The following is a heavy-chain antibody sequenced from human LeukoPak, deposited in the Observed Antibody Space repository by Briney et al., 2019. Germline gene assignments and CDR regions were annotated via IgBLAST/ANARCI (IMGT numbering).Heavy chain of an antibody. CDR1: GGSISSSAYS. V-gene: IGHV4-30-2*01. Sequence: TLSLTCAVSGGSISSSAYSWSWIRQPRGKGLEWIGYIYHSGSAYYDPSLKSRVTISLDRSKNQFSLKLSSVTAADTAVYYCARETTALHWASNSFDYWGQGTLVTVSS. J-gene: IGHJ4*02. D-gene: IGHD7-27*01. CDR2: IYHSGSA. CDR3: ARETTALHWASNSFDY.